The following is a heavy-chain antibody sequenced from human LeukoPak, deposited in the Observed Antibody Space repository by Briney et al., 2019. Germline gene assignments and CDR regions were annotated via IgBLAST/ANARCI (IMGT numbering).Heavy chain of an antibody. V-gene: IGHV3-66*02. CDR2: IYSGGST. CDR1: AFTVSSKY. D-gene: IGHD1-7*01. CDR3: ARGGRVETTGFYFDY. J-gene: IGHJ4*02. Sequence: GGSLRPSCAASAFTVSSKYMSWVRQAPGKGLEWVSIIYSGGSTYYAESVKGRFTISRDNSKNTLYLQMSSLRAEDTAMYYCARGGRVETTGFYFDYWGQGTLVTVSS.